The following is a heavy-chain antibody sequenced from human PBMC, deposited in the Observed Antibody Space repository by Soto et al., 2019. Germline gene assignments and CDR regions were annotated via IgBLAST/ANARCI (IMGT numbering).Heavy chain of an antibody. CDR2: IYYSGST. CDR1: GGSISSGDYY. CDR3: ARDGRRDWFDP. Sequence: QVQLQEAGPGLVKPSQTLSLTCTVSGGSISSGDYYWSWIRQPPGKGLAWIGYIYYSGSTYYNPSLKSRVTISVYTSNNQFSLKLSSVTAADTAVYYCARDGRRDWFDPWGQGTLVTVSS. J-gene: IGHJ5*02. V-gene: IGHV4-30-4*01.